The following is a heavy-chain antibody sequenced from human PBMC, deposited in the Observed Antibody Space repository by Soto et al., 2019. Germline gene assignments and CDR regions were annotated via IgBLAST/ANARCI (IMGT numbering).Heavy chain of an antibody. J-gene: IGHJ4*02. D-gene: IGHD1-1*01. CDR2: IYYSGST. CDR3: VRARYAFFDY. CDR1: GGSFNSDDYY. V-gene: IGHV4-30-4*01. Sequence: VQLQESGPGRVKPSQTLSLTCTVSGGSFNSDDYYWSWIRQPPGKGLEWIGYIYYSGSTNSNPSLKSRVTMSVDTSKNQFSLRLRSVTAADTAVYFCVRARYAFFDYWGQGTLVIVSS.